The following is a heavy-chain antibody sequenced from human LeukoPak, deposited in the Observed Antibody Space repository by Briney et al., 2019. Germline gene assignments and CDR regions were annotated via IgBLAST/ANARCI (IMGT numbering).Heavy chain of an antibody. V-gene: IGHV1-46*02. CDR3: GRDPTYRNYFDS. CDR2: IRPGGDGP. Sequence: ASVKVSCKASGNSLNNYHMRCVRQAPGQGLEWLGIIRPGGDGPSYAQKFQGRVTMTRDMSTSTVYMELSSLTSDDTAVYYCGRDPTYRNYFDSWGQGTLVTVSS. CDR1: GNSLNNYH. D-gene: IGHD1-1*01. J-gene: IGHJ4*02.